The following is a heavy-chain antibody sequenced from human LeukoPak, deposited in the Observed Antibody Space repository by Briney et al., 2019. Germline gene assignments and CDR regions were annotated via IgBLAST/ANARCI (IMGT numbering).Heavy chain of an antibody. D-gene: IGHD5-18*01. CDR1: GGSISSGGYS. V-gene: IGHV4-30-2*01. CDR3: ARGPGYSYGSGFYYYYGMDV. CDR2: IYHSGST. Sequence: PSETLSLTCAVSGGSISSGGYSWSWIRQPPGTGLEWIGYIYHSGSTYYNPSLKSRVTISLDRSKNQFSLKLSSVTAADTAVYYCARGPGYSYGSGFYYYYGMDVWGQGTTVTVSS. J-gene: IGHJ6*02.